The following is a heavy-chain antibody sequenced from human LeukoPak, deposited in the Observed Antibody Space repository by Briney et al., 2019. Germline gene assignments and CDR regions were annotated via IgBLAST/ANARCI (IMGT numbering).Heavy chain of an antibody. V-gene: IGHV3-9*01. J-gene: IGHJ3*02. D-gene: IGHD4-17*01. CDR1: GFTFDDYA. Sequence: GRSLRLSCAASGFTFDDYAMHWVRQAPGKGLEWVSGISWNSGSIGYADSVKGRFTISRDNAKNSLYLQMNTLRAEDTALYYCAKDYDYGDSPYAFDIWGQGTMVTDSS. CDR2: ISWNSGSI. CDR3: AKDYDYGDSPYAFDI.